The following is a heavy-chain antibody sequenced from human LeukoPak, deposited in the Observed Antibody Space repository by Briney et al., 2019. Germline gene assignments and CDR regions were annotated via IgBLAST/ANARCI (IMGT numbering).Heavy chain of an antibody. Sequence: GGSLRLPCAASGFSLSSYAMSWGRQAPGRGLEWVSAISGSGANTYYADSVKGRFTISRDNSKNTLYLQMNSLRAEDTAVYYCANYCISSSCSPRYGMDVWGQGTTVTVSS. J-gene: IGHJ6*02. D-gene: IGHD2-2*01. CDR3: ANYCISSSCSPRYGMDV. V-gene: IGHV3-23*01. CDR2: ISGSGANT. CDR1: GFSLSSYA.